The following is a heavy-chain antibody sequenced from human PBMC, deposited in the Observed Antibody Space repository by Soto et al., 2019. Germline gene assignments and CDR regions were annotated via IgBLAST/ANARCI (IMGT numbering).Heavy chain of an antibody. D-gene: IGHD2-15*01. CDR2: IYYSGST. CDR1: GGSISSSSYY. Sequence: QLQLQESGPGLVKPSETLSLTCTVSGGSISSSSYYWGWIRQPPGKGLEWIGSIYYSGSTYYNTSLKSRVTISVDTSKNQFSLKLRSVTDADTAVYYCATIVVVAATHWYFDLWGRGTLVTVSS. J-gene: IGHJ2*01. CDR3: ATIVVVAATHWYFDL. V-gene: IGHV4-39*01.